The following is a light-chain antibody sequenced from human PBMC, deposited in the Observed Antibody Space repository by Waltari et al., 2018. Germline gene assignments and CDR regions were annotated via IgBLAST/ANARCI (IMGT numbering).Light chain of an antibody. Sequence: DIQLTQSPSFLSASVGDRVTITCRASQGISTYLAWYQRKPGKAPNLLIYDASTLQNGVPSRFGGSGSGTEFTLTISSLQPEDFATYYCQHVKSYPLTFGGGTEVEIK. V-gene: IGKV1-9*01. CDR3: QHVKSYPLT. CDR1: QGISTY. CDR2: DAS. J-gene: IGKJ4*01.